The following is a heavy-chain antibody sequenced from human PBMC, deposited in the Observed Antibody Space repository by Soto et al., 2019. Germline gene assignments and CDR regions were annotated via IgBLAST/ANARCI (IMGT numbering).Heavy chain of an antibody. CDR2: MNPSSGET. J-gene: IGHJ4*02. V-gene: IGHV1-8*01. CDR3: ATDLFPDYYDSSGPRDY. CDR1: GYTFTNYD. Sequence: ASVKVSCKASGYTFTNYDIHWVRQATGQGLEWIGWMNPSSGETGYAQKFRGRVAMTEDTSTDTAYMELSSLRSEDTAVYYCATDLFPDYYDSSGPRDYWGQGTLVTVSS. D-gene: IGHD3-22*01.